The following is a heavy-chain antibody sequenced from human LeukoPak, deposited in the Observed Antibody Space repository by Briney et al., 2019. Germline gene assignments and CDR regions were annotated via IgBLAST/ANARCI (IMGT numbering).Heavy chain of an antibody. J-gene: IGHJ4*02. CDR2: ISESGGTT. D-gene: IGHD6-19*01. V-gene: IGHV3-23*01. CDR3: ARQWLING. Sequence: GGSLRLSCAASGFTFSSYAMSWVRQAPGKGLEWVSSISESGGTTDYADSVKGRFTISRDNSKNTLYLQMNSLRAEDTAVYYCARQWLINGWGQGILVTVSS. CDR1: GFTFSSYA.